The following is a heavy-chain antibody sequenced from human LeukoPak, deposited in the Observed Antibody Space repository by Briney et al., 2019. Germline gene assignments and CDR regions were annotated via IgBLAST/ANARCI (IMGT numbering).Heavy chain of an antibody. D-gene: IGHD3-3*01. CDR3: ARDRAWNYFDY. CDR1: GFTFSRHG. CDR2: ISNDGSRK. Sequence: PGGSLRLSCAPSGFTFSRHGMHWVRQAPGKGLEWVAIISNDGSRKYYAHSVEGRFTISRGNPKNTLYLQMDSLRAEDTAVYYCARDRAWNYFDYWGQGTLVTVSS. V-gene: IGHV3-30*03. J-gene: IGHJ4*02.